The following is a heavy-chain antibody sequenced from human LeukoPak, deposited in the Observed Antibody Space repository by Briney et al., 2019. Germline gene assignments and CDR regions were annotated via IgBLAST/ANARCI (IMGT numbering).Heavy chain of an antibody. Sequence: PGGSLRLSCAASGFTFSTYSMNWVRQSRGKGLEWVSYISGISSTIYYADSVKGRFTISRDNAKNSLYLQMNSLRAEDTAVYYCARGPRIKTGVDYWGQGTLVTVSS. CDR1: GFTFSTYS. D-gene: IGHD2/OR15-2a*01. V-gene: IGHV3-48*01. J-gene: IGHJ4*02. CDR2: ISGISSTI. CDR3: ARGPRIKTGVDY.